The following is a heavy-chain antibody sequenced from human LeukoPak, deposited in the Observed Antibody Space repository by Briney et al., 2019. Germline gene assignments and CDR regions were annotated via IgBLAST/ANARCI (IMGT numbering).Heavy chain of an antibody. Sequence: GGSLRFSCAASGFTVSSYGIHWVRQAPGKGLEYVSTISSNGGSTYYANSVKGRFTISRDNSKNTLYLQMGSLRAEDMAVYYCARDPPFIIGTTFFDYWGQGTLVTVSS. CDR3: ARDPPFIIGTTFFDY. CDR1: GFTVSSYG. D-gene: IGHD1-20*01. CDR2: ISSNGGST. J-gene: IGHJ4*02. V-gene: IGHV3-64*01.